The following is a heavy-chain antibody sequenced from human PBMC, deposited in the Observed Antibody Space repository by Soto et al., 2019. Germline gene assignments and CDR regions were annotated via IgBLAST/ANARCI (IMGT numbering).Heavy chain of an antibody. CDR2: IYYSGST. CDR3: ARVGGNRYYYGMDV. V-gene: IGHV4-59*01. J-gene: IGHJ6*02. D-gene: IGHD3-3*01. Sequence: SETLSLTCTVSGGSISSYYWSWIRQPPWKGLEWIGYIYYSGSTNYNPSLKSRVTISVDTSKNQFSLKLSSVTAADTAVYYCARVGGNRYYYGMDVWGQGTTVTVSS. CDR1: GGSISSYY.